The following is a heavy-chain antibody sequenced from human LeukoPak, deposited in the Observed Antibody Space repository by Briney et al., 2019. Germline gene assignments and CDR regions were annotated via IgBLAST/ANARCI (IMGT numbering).Heavy chain of an antibody. D-gene: IGHD5-18*01. J-gene: IGHJ4*02. CDR3: ARDAGGYGFYGDY. Sequence: GGSLRLSCAASGFTFSRYWMSWVRQAPGKGLEWVARVKQEGSEKYYVDSVKGRFTISRDNAKNSLYLQMNSLRAEDTAVYYCARDAGGYGFYGDYWGQGTLVTISS. V-gene: IGHV3-7*01. CDR2: VKQEGSEK. CDR1: GFTFSRYW.